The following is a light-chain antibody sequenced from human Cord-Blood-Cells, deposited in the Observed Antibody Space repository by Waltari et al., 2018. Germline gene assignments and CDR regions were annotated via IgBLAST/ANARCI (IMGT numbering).Light chain of an antibody. V-gene: IGLV1-47*01. CDR2: RNN. Sequence: QSVLTQPPSASGTPGQRVTISSSGSSSNTGSNYVYWYQQLPGKAPKPLIYRNNQRPSGVPDRFSGSKSGTSASLAISGLRSEDEADYYCAAWDDSLSGPVFGGGTKLTVL. J-gene: IGLJ3*02. CDR1: SSNTGSNY. CDR3: AAWDDSLSGPV.